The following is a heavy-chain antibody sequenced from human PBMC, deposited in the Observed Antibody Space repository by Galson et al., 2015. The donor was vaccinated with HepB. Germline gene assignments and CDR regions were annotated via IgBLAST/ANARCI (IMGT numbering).Heavy chain of an antibody. J-gene: IGHJ3*02. CDR3: ARDGYVWGSYRYNAFDI. CDR1: GFTVSRNY. V-gene: IGHV3-66*01. D-gene: IGHD3-16*02. CDR2: IYSGGST. Sequence: SLRLSCAASGFTVSRNYMGWVRQAPGKGLEWVAVIYSGGSTYYADSVKGRFTISRDNSKNTLYLQMNSLRAEDTAVYYCARDGYVWGSYRYNAFDIWGQGTMVTVSS.